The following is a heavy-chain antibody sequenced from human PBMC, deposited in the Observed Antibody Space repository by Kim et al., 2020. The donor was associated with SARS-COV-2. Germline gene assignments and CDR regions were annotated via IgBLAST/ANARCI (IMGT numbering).Heavy chain of an antibody. D-gene: IGHD3-10*01. V-gene: IGHV3-30*04. CDR2: ISYDGSNK. Sequence: GGSLRLSCAASGFTFSSYAMHWVRQAPGKGLEWVAVISYDGSNKYYADSVKGRFTISRDNSKNTLYLQMNSLRAEDTAVYYCARVVAMVRGVKGWFDTWGQGTLVTVSS. J-gene: IGHJ5*02. CDR3: ARVVAMVRGVKGWFDT. CDR1: GFTFSSYA.